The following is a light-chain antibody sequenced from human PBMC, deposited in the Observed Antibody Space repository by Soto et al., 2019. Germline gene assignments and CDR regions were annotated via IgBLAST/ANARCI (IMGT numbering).Light chain of an antibody. CDR1: QSVSSN. Sequence: EIVMTQSPATLSVSPGERATLSCRASQSVSSNLAWYQQKPGQAPRLLIYGASTRATGIPARFSGSGSGTEVTLTISSLQSEEFAVYYCQQYNTWWTFGQGTKVEIK. CDR3: QQYNTWWT. J-gene: IGKJ1*01. V-gene: IGKV3-15*01. CDR2: GAS.